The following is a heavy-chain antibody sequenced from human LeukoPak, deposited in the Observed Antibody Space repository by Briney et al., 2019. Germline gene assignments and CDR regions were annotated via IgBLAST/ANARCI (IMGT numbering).Heavy chain of an antibody. V-gene: IGHV4-4*09. Sequence: SETLSLICTVSGRSVTGSYWGWIRQPPGKGLKWIGNTYSSGATHYNPSLQGRVFISVDSSENQFSLRLNSVTAADTAVFYCVRRRAPYGEGEFDYWGQGILVTV. CDR2: TYSSGAT. D-gene: IGHD4-17*01. CDR3: VRRRAPYGEGEFDY. J-gene: IGHJ4*02. CDR1: GRSVTGSY.